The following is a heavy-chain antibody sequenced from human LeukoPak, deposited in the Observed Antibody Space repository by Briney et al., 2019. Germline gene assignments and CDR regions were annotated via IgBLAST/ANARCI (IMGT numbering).Heavy chain of an antibody. Sequence: GGSLRLSCAASGFTFSSYAMHWVRQAPGKGLEWVAVISYDGSNKYYADSVKGRFTISRDNSKNTLYLQMNSLRAEDTAVYYCARDLWTYGDYVLDYWGQGTLVTVSS. CDR1: GFTFSSYA. CDR3: ARDLWTYGDYVLDY. CDR2: ISYDGSNK. D-gene: IGHD4-17*01. J-gene: IGHJ4*02. V-gene: IGHV3-30-3*01.